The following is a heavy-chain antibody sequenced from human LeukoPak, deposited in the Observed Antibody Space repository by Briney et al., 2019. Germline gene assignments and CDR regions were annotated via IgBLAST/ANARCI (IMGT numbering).Heavy chain of an antibody. CDR2: IYSGGDT. J-gene: IGHJ4*02. Sequence: GGSLRLSCAASGFTVSSNYMSWVRQAPGKGLEWVSVIYSGGDTYYPDSMKGRFTISRDNSKNTLYLQMNTLRAEDTAVYYCARASGYSGYDPFDYWGQGTLVTVSS. CDR3: ARASGYSGYDPFDY. V-gene: IGHV3-53*01. CDR1: GFTVSSNY. D-gene: IGHD5-12*01.